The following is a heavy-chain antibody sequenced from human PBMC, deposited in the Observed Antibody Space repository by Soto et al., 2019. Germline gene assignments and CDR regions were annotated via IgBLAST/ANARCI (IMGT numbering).Heavy chain of an antibody. CDR1: GFTFSNYA. CDR2: ISFDGSNK. V-gene: IGHV3-30*18. Sequence: QVQLVESGGGVVQPGRSLRLSCAASGFTFSNYAIHWVRQAPGRGLEWVTVISFDGSNKYYADSVKGRFTISRDNSKNTVYLQMNSLRVEDTAVYYCAKHGIAWDQTLSQPYWFDPWGQGTLVTVSS. D-gene: IGHD2-2*01. CDR3: AKHGIAWDQTLSQPYWFDP. J-gene: IGHJ5*02.